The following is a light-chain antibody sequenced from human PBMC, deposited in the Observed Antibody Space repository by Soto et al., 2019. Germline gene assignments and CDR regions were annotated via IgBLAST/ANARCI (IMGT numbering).Light chain of an antibody. CDR1: QSLLHSNGYNY. V-gene: IGKV2-28*01. CDR2: LGS. Sequence: DIVMTQSPLSLPVTPGEPASISCRSSQSLLHSNGYNYLDWYLQKPGQSPQLLIYLGSNRASGVPDRFSGSGSGTEFKLKISRVEAEDVGVYYCMQALQTPLTFGGGTKVEIK. CDR3: MQALQTPLT. J-gene: IGKJ4*01.